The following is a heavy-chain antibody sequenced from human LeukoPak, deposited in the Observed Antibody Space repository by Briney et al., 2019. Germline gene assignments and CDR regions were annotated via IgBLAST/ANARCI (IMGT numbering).Heavy chain of an antibody. CDR3: AKGYCSSTYCSLDY. CDR2: ISGRGGGT. D-gene: IGHD2-2*01. J-gene: IGHJ4*02. Sequence: GGSRRLSCAASGFTFSSYAMSWVRQAPGKGLEWVSAISGRGGGTYYADSVKGRFTISRDNSKNTLYLQMNSLRVEDTAVYYCAKGYCSSTYCSLDYWGQGTLVTVSS. V-gene: IGHV3-23*01. CDR1: GFTFSSYA.